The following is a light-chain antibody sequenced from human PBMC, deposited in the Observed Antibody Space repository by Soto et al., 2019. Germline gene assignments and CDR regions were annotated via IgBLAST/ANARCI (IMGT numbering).Light chain of an antibody. CDR1: QALRNW. CDR3: QQAHSRPRT. CDR2: AAS. V-gene: IGKV1D-12*01. Sequence: DIQLTQSPSSVSASVGDRVTITCRASQALRNWVAWYQQRPGKASILLISAASTLQSGVPSRFSGSGFVTEFTLTISSLQPEDFATYDCQQAHSRPRTLGKGTNVEV. J-gene: IGKJ1*01.